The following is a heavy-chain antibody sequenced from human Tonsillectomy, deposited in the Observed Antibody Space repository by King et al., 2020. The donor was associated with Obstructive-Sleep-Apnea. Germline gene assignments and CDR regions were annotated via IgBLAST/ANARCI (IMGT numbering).Heavy chain of an antibody. CDR1: GGSISSGGYY. D-gene: IGHD2/OR15-2a*01. J-gene: IGHJ4*02. Sequence: QLQESGPGLVKPSQTLSLTCTASGGSISSGGYYWSWIRQHPGKGLEWIGYIYYSGSTYYNPSLKSRVTISVDTSKNQFSLKLSSVTAADTAVYYCAREGLAFQYYFDYWGQGTLVTVSS. CDR3: AREGLAFQYYFDY. CDR2: IYYSGST. V-gene: IGHV4-31*03.